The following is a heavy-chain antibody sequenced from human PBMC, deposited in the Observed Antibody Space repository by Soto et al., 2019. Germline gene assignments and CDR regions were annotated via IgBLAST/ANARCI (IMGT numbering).Heavy chain of an antibody. J-gene: IGHJ6*02. Sequence: ASVKVSCKASGYTFTSYYMHWVRQAPGQGLEWMGIINPSGGSTSYARKFQGRVTITRDTSTSTVYMELSSLRSEDTAVYYCARDKRSDGYNYDYYYYGMDVWGQGTTVTVSS. CDR2: INPSGGST. D-gene: IGHD5-12*01. V-gene: IGHV1-46*01. CDR1: GYTFTSYY. CDR3: ARDKRSDGYNYDYYYYGMDV.